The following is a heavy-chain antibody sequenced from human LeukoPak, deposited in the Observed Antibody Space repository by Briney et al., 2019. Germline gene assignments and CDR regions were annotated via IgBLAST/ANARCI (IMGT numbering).Heavy chain of an antibody. J-gene: IGHJ6*03. CDR2: INPNSGGT. V-gene: IGHV1-2*02. CDR1: GYTFTSYD. Sequence: GASVKVSCKASGYTFTSYDINWVRQAPGQGLEWMGWINPNSGGTNYAQKFQGRVTMTRDTSISTAYMELSRLRSDDTAVYYCARDPDYYDSSGYAYYYYYYYMDVWGKGTTVTVSS. CDR3: ARDPDYYDSSGYAYYYYYYYMDV. D-gene: IGHD3-22*01.